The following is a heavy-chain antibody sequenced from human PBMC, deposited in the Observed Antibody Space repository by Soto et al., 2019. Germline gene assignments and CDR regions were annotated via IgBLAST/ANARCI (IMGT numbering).Heavy chain of an antibody. V-gene: IGHV2-5*02. J-gene: IGHJ6*03. D-gene: IGHD2-2*01. CDR2: IYWDDDK. CDR3: KIVVVPAAIIPPFYYYYYMDV. Sequence: QITLKESGPPLVKPTQTLTLTCTFSGFSLSTSGVGVGWIRQPPGKALEWLALIYWDDDKRYSPSLKSRLTITKDTSKNQVVLTMTNMDPVDTATYYCKIVVVPAAIIPPFYYYYYMDVWGKGTTVTVSS. CDR1: GFSLSTSGVG.